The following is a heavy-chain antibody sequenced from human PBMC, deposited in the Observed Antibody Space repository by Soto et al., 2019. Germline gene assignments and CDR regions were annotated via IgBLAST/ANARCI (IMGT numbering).Heavy chain of an antibody. J-gene: IGHJ2*01. D-gene: IGHD3-22*01. CDR3: TTAGYYDSGYYYPVWWYFDL. V-gene: IGHV3-15*07. CDR2: IKSKTDGEAT. CDR1: GFTFSDAW. Sequence: EAQLVESGGGLVKPGGSRRLSCAASGFTFSDAWMHWVRQAPGKGLEWVGRIKSKTDGEATDYAAPVKGRFTISRDDSKNTVYLQMNSLKTEETAVYYCTTAGYYDSGYYYPVWWYFDLWGRGALVTVSS.